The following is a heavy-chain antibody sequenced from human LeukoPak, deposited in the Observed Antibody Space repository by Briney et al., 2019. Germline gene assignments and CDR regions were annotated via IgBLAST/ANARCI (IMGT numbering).Heavy chain of an antibody. D-gene: IGHD3-22*01. Sequence: KLSETLSLTCTVSGGSISSYYWSWIRQPPGKGLEWIGYIYYSGSTNYNPSLKSRVTISVDTSKNQFSLKLSSVTAADTAVYYCARGYDSSGYNYWGQGTLVTVSS. V-gene: IGHV4-59*01. J-gene: IGHJ4*02. CDR1: GGSISSYY. CDR3: ARGYDSSGYNY. CDR2: IYYSGST.